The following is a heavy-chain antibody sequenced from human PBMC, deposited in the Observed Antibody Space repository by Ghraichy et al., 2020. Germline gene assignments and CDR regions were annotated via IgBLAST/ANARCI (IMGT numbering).Heavy chain of an antibody. D-gene: IGHD6-13*01. CDR1: GFSLSTSGVG. CDR2: IYWNDDK. J-gene: IGHJ5*02. Sequence: SGPTLLKPTQTLTLTCTFSGFSLSTSGVGVGWIRQPPGKALEWLALIYWNDDKRYSPSLKSRLTITKDTSKNQVVLTMTNMDPVDTATYYCAHSRGSSWTSFQNWFDPWGQGTLVTVSS. CDR3: AHSRGSSWTSFQNWFDP. V-gene: IGHV2-5*01.